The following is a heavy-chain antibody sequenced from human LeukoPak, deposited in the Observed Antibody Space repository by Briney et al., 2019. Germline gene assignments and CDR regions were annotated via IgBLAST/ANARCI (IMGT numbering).Heavy chain of an antibody. D-gene: IGHD3-9*01. CDR1: GFSFSNYA. V-gene: IGHV3-23*01. Sequence: SGGSLRLSCAASGFSFSNYAMSWVRQVPGKGLEWVSAISGSGGSTYYADSVKGRFTISRDNSKNTLYLQMNSLRAEDTAVYYCAKAYYDILTGYFPPDYWGQGTLVTVSS. J-gene: IGHJ4*02. CDR2: ISGSGGST. CDR3: AKAYYDILTGYFPPDY.